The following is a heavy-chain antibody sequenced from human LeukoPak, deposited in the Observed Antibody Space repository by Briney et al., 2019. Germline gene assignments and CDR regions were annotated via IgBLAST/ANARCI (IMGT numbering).Heavy chain of an antibody. V-gene: IGHV4-39*07. CDR3: ARDYRLTQIQY. D-gene: IGHD1-26*01. J-gene: IGHJ1*01. Sequence: PSETLSLTCTVSGGSISSSSYYWAWIRQPPGKGLEWIGSIYYTGSTYYNPSLKSRVPISVDTSKNQFSLRLSSVTAADTAVYYCARDYRLTQIQYWGQGTLVTVSS. CDR1: GGSISSSSYY. CDR2: IYYTGST.